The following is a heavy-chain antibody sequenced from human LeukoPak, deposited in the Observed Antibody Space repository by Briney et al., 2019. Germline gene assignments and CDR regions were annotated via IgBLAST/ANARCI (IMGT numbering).Heavy chain of an antibody. CDR1: GGAFSGYY. J-gene: IGHJ2*01. V-gene: IGHV4-34*01. D-gene: IGHD3-3*01. CDR2: INHSGST. Sequence: SETLSLTCAVYGGAFSGYYWSWIRQPPGKGLEWIGEINHSGSTQYNPSLKSRVTISVDTSKNQFSLKLSSVTAADPAVYYCARSIGDTIFGVVIANWYFDLWGRGTLVTVSS. CDR3: ARSIGDTIFGVVIANWYFDL.